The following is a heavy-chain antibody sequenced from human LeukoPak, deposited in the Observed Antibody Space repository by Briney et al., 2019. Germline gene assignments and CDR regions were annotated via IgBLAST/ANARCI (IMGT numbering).Heavy chain of an antibody. Sequence: ASVKVSCKASGYTFTSYAMHWVRQAPGQRLEWMGWINAGNGNTKYSQKFQGRVTMTRDTSISTAYMELSRLRSDDTAVYYCARRFPGYNWKGDAFDIWGQGTMVTVSS. J-gene: IGHJ3*02. D-gene: IGHD1-20*01. V-gene: IGHV1-3*01. CDR2: INAGNGNT. CDR3: ARRFPGYNWKGDAFDI. CDR1: GYTFTSYA.